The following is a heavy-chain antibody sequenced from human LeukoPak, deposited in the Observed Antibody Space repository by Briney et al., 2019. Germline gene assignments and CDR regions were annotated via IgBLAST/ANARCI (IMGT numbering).Heavy chain of an antibody. CDR2: INPNSGGT. CDR3: ARDLKSSSPGFDL. J-gene: IGHJ2*01. D-gene: IGHD6-6*01. V-gene: IGHV1-2*02. Sequence: ASVKVSCKASGGTFSRYAISWVRQAPGQGLEWMGWINPNSGGTNYAQKFQGRVTMTRDTSISTAYMELSRLRSDDTAVYYCARDLKSSSPGFDLWGRGTLVTVSS. CDR1: GGTFSRYA.